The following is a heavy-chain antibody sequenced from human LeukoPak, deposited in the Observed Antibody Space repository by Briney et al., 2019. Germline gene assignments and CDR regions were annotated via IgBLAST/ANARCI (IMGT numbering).Heavy chain of an antibody. CDR1: GFTFSSYA. CDR3: ARGVTNSGYDYSLADN. V-gene: IGHV4-34*01. CDR2: INHSGGT. J-gene: IGHJ4*02. D-gene: IGHD5-12*01. Sequence: PGGSLRLSCAASGFTFSSYAMSWVRQPPGKGLEWIGEINHSGGTNYNPSLKSRVTVSVHTSKNQFSLKLSSVTAADTAVYYCARGVTNSGYDYSLADNWGQGTLVTVSS.